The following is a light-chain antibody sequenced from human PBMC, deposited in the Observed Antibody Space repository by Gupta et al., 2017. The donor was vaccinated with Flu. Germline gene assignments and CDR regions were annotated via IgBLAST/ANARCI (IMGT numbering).Light chain of an antibody. CDR3: QVWDTSSGHSWV. J-gene: IGLJ3*02. Sequence: KTARITCEGNNIDSKSVHWYQQRPGQAPVLVVYDDSDRPSGIPDRFSGSNSGNTATLTVSGVEAGDEADYYCQVWDTSSGHSWVFGGGTKLTVL. V-gene: IGLV3-21*03. CDR1: NIDSKS. CDR2: DDS.